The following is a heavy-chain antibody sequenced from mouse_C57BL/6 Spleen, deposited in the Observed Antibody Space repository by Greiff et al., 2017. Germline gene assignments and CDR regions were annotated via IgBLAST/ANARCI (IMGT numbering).Heavy chain of an antibody. CDR3: ARHGNWDRYFDV. Sequence: EVMLVESGGGLVQPGGSLKLSCAASGFTFSDYYMYWVRQTPEKRLEWVAYISNGGGSTYYPDTVKGRFTISRDNAKNTLYLQMSRLKSEDTAMYYCARHGNWDRYFDVWGTGTTVTVSS. CDR2: ISNGGGST. D-gene: IGHD4-1*01. J-gene: IGHJ1*03. V-gene: IGHV5-12*01. CDR1: GFTFSDYY.